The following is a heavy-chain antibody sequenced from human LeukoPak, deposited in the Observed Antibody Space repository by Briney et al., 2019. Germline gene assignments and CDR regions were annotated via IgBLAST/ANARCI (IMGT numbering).Heavy chain of an antibody. CDR2: IYTSGST. V-gene: IGHV4-61*02. Sequence: PSQTLSLTCTVSGGSISSGSYYWSWIRQPAGKGLEWIGRIYTSGSTNYNPSLKSRVTISVDTSKNQFSLKLSSVTAADTAVYYCARVGEGVVVPAARRYYYYMDAWGKGTTVTVSS. CDR3: ARVGEGVVVPAARRYYYYMDA. D-gene: IGHD2-2*01. J-gene: IGHJ6*03. CDR1: GGSISSGSYY.